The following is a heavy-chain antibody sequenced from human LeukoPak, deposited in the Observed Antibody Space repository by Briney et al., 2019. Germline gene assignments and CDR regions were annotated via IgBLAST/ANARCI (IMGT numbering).Heavy chain of an antibody. V-gene: IGHV4-34*01. Sequence: PSETLSLTCAVYGGSFSGYYWSWIRQPPGKGLEWIGEINHSGSTNYNPSLKSRVTISVDTSKNQFSLKLSSVTAADTAVYYCARDGLLGYFDYWGQGTLVTVSS. CDR1: GGSFSGYY. CDR3: ARDGLLGYFDY. CDR2: INHSGST. J-gene: IGHJ4*02.